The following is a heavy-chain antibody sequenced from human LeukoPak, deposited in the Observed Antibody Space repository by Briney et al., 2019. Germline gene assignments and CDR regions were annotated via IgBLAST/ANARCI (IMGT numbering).Heavy chain of an antibody. D-gene: IGHD6-19*01. J-gene: IGHJ4*02. V-gene: IGHV4-39*07. CDR2: IYHSGDT. Sequence: SETLSLTCTVSGGSISSSSYYWGWIRQPPGKGLEWIGSIYHSGDTYYNPSLKSRVTISVDTSKNQFSLKLDSVTAADTVVYYCAKGTSSGWYYFDYWGQGTLVTVSS. CDR3: AKGTSSGWYYFDY. CDR1: GGSISSSSYY.